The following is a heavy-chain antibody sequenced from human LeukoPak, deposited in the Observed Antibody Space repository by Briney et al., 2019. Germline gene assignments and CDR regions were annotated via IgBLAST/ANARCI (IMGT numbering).Heavy chain of an antibody. D-gene: IGHD6-19*01. J-gene: IGHJ4*02. CDR3: VTPRIAVAGTVTDDY. V-gene: IGHV3-64D*09. CDR2: ISSNGGST. Sequence: GGSLRLSCSASGFTFSSYAMHWVRQAPGKGLEYVSAISSNGGSTYYADSVKSRFTISRDNSKNTLYLQMSSLRAEDTAVYYCVTPRIAVAGTVTDDYWGQGTLVTVSS. CDR1: GFTFSSYA.